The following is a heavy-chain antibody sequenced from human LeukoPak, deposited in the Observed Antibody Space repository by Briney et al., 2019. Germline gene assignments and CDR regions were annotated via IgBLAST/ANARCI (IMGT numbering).Heavy chain of an antibody. CDR2: IKQDGSEK. CDR1: GFTFSSYW. J-gene: IGHJ6*02. CDR3: ARDQSYDFWSGYYSYYGMDV. Sequence: GGSLRLSCAASGFTFSSYWMSWVRQAPGNGLEWVANIKQDGSEKYYVDSVKGRFTISRDNAKNSLYLQMNSLRAEDTAVYYCARDQSYDFWSGYYSYYGMDVWGQGTTVTVSS. D-gene: IGHD3-3*01. V-gene: IGHV3-7*01.